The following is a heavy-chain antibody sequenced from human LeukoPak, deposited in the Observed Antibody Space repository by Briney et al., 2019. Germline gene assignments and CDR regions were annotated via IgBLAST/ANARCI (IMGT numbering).Heavy chain of an antibody. CDR1: GFTFSSYW. D-gene: IGHD4-17*01. CDR2: IKQDGSEK. Sequence: GGSLRLSCAASGFTFSSYWMSWVRQAPGKGLEWVANIKQDGSEKYYVDSVKGRFTISRDNAKNSLYLQMNSLRAEDTAVYYCARDDYGDYGDLYFDYWGQGTLVTVSS. J-gene: IGHJ4*02. CDR3: ARDDYGDYGDLYFDY. V-gene: IGHV3-7*01.